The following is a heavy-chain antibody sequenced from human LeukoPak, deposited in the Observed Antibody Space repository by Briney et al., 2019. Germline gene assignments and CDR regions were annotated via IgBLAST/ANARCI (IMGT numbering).Heavy chain of an antibody. CDR3: ARDSVDIVATTGVYYYYGMDV. V-gene: IGHV4-59*01. J-gene: IGHJ6*02. D-gene: IGHD5-12*01. Sequence: PSETLSLTCTVSGGSISSYYWSWIRQPPGKGLEWIGYIYYSGSTNYSPSLKSRVTISVDTSKNQFSLKLSSVTAADTAVYYCARDSVDIVATTGVYYYYGMDVWGQGTTVTVSS. CDR2: IYYSGST. CDR1: GGSISSYY.